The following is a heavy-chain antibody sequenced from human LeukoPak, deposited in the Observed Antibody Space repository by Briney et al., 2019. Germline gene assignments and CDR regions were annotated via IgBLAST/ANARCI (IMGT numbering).Heavy chain of an antibody. CDR1: EFTFSSYA. CDR2: ISYDGSNK. J-gene: IGHJ4*02. V-gene: IGHV3-30*04. CDR3: ARDLESHFDY. Sequence: PGGSLRLSCAASEFTFSSYAMHWVRQAPGKGLEWVAVISYDGSNKYYADSVKGRFTISRDNSKNTLYLQMNSLRAEDTAVYYCARDLESHFDYWGQGTLVTVSS.